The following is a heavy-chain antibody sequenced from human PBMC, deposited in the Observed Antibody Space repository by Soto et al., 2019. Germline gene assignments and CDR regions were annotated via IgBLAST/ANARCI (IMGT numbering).Heavy chain of an antibody. CDR3: ARGYCSSTSCYAINYYYMDV. D-gene: IGHD2-2*01. J-gene: IGHJ6*03. CDR2: IKQDGSEK. V-gene: IGHV3-7*01. CDR1: GFTFSSYW. Sequence: GGSLRLSCAASGFTFSSYWMSWVRQAPGKGLEWVANIKQDGSEKYYVDSVKGRFTISRDNAKNSLYLQMNSLRAEDTAVYYCARGYCSSTSCYAINYYYMDVWGKGTTVTVSS.